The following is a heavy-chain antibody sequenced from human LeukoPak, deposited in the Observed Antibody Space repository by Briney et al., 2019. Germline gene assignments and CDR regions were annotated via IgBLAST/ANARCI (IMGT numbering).Heavy chain of an antibody. D-gene: IGHD1-26*01. V-gene: IGHV1-2*02. J-gene: IGHJ3*02. CDR3: ARQGPRSAFDM. CDR2: INPNRGGT. Sequence: ASGKVSCKVFGYTLTGSYLHWVRQAPGQGLDWMGWINPNRGGTNYAQKFQGRVTMSRDTSISTAYMELSRLRSDDTAVYYCARQGPRSAFDMWGQGTMVTVSS. CDR1: GYTLTGSY.